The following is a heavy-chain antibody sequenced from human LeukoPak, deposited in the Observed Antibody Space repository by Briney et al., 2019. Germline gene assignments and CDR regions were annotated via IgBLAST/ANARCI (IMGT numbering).Heavy chain of an antibody. CDR3: ASGKYFYDDAGSVNRASRTALDL. Sequence: PGGSLRLSCAASGFTFSSYAMHWVRQAPGKGLEWVAVISYDGSNKYYADSVKGRFTISRDNSKNTLYLQMNSLRAEDTAVYYCASGKYFYDDAGSVNRASRTALDLWARGTMVIVSS. J-gene: IGHJ3*01. CDR1: GFTFSSYA. D-gene: IGHD3-16*01. CDR2: ISYDGSNK. V-gene: IGHV3-30-3*01.